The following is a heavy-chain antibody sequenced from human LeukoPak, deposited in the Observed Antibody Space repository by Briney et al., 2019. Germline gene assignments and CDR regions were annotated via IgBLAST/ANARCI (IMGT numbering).Heavy chain of an antibody. Sequence: SGTLSLTCAVSGVSISSCNWWTWVRQPPGKGLEWIGEISHCGDTKYSPSLRTRVTISIDKSKNHLSLNLNSVTAADTAMYYCATRDRSRTDVVPPDYWGQGTLVTVSS. V-gene: IGHV4-4*02. J-gene: IGHJ4*02. CDR3: ATRDRSRTDVVPPDY. D-gene: IGHD5-18*01. CDR1: GVSISSCNW. CDR2: ISHCGDT.